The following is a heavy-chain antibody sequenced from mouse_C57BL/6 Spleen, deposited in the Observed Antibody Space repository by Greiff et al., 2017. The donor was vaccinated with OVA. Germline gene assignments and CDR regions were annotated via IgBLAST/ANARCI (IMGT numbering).Heavy chain of an antibody. CDR2: IWRGGST. V-gene: IGHV2-5*01. D-gene: IGHD2-4*01. CDR3: AKALYDYDGVAY. CDR1: GFSLTSYG. J-gene: IGHJ3*01. Sequence: VQGVESGPGLVQPSQSLSITCTVSGFSLTSYGVHWVRQSPGKGLEWLGVIWRGGSTDYNAAFMSRLSITKDNSKSQVFFKMNSLQADDTAIYYCAKALYDYDGVAYWGQGTLVTVSA.